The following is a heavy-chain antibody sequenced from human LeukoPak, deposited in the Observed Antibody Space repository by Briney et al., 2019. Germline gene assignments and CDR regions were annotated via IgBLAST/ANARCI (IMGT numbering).Heavy chain of an antibody. D-gene: IGHD3-22*01. Sequence: GGSLRLSCAAPGFTFSSYAMSWVRQAPGKGLEWVSAISGSGGSTYYADSVKGRSTISRDNSKNTLYLQMNSLRAEDTAVYYCAKREYYDSSGPGAFDIWGQGTMVTVSS. CDR2: ISGSGGST. V-gene: IGHV3-23*01. J-gene: IGHJ3*02. CDR3: AKREYYDSSGPGAFDI. CDR1: GFTFSSYA.